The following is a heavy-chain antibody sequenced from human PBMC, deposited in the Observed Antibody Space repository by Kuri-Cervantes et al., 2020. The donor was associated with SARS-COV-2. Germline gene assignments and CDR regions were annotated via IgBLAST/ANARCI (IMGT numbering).Heavy chain of an antibody. Sequence: GGSLRLSCTASGFTFGDYAMSWVRQAPGKGLEWVSNIGPSGTTKYYADSVKGRFTISRDNAKNSLYLQMNSLRAEDTAVYYCASLGFDDNLYYYYYMDVWGKGTTVTVSS. D-gene: IGHD5-12*01. CDR3: ASLGFDDNLYYYYYMDV. CDR2: IGPSGTTK. V-gene: IGHV3-48*03. J-gene: IGHJ6*03. CDR1: GFTFGDYA.